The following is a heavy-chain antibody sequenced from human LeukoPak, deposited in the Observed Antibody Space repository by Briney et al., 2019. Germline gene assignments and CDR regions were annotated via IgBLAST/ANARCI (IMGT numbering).Heavy chain of an antibody. CDR1: GGTFSSYA. J-gene: IGHJ4*02. D-gene: IGHD3-9*01. V-gene: IGHV1-69*06. CDR3: ARAYYDILTGYHNPLGY. CDR2: IIPIFGTA. Sequence: SVKVSCKASGGTFSSYAISWVRQAPGQGLEWMGRIIPIFGTANYAQKLQGRVTITADKSTSTAYMELSSLRSEDTAVYYCARAYYDILTGYHNPLGYWGQGTLVTVSS.